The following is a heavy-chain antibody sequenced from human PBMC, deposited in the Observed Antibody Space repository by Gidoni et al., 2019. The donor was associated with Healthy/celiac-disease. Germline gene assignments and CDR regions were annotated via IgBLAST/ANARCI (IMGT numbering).Heavy chain of an antibody. V-gene: IGHV3-21*01. Sequence: EVQLVESGGGLVKPGGSLRLSCAASGFTFGSYSMNWVRQAPGKGLEWVSSISSSSSYIYYADSVKGRFTISRDNAKNSLYLQMNSLRAEDTAVYYCARGSSGYSGYDDFDYWGQGTLVTVSS. D-gene: IGHD5-12*01. CDR3: ARGSSGYSGYDDFDY. CDR2: ISSSSSYI. J-gene: IGHJ4*02. CDR1: GFTFGSYS.